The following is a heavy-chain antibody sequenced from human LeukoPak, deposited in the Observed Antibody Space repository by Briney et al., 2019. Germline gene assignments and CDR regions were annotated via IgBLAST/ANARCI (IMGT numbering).Heavy chain of an antibody. J-gene: IGHJ3*02. CDR1: GITFSSYA. Sequence: PGGSLRLSCAASGITFSSYAMSWVRQAPGKGQEWVSAISGSGGSTYYADSVKGRFTISRDNSKNTLYLQMNSLRAEDTAVYYCAKVQVFRIGAGGDAFDIWGQGTMVTVSS. V-gene: IGHV3-23*01. CDR2: ISGSGGST. D-gene: IGHD3-16*01. CDR3: AKVQVFRIGAGGDAFDI.